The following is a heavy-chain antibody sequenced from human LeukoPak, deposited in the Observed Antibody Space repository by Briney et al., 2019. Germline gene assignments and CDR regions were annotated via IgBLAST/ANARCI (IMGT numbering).Heavy chain of an antibody. CDR1: GYTFTGYY. D-gene: IGHD3-22*01. V-gene: IGHV1-2*02. J-gene: IGHJ4*02. Sequence: ASVKVSCKASGYTFTGYYMHWVRQAPGQRLEWMGWINPNSGGTNYAQKFQGRVTMTRDTSISTAYMELSRLRSDDTAVYYCATWGGDSSGYYPHFEDWGQGTLVTVSS. CDR3: ATWGGDSSGYYPHFED. CDR2: INPNSGGT.